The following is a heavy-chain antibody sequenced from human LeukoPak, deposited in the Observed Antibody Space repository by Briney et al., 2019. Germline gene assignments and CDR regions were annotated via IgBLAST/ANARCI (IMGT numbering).Heavy chain of an antibody. Sequence: SETLSPPSTVSCGSISSYFWSWVREPPREGPGGVGVIYFSGSTNYNPSLKSRVTISVDTSKNQFSLKLSSVTAADTAVYYCARGSKGQILRYFDWSPYYFDYWGQGTLVTVSS. CDR1: CGSISSYF. V-gene: IGHV4-59*01. J-gene: IGHJ4*02. CDR2: IYFSGST. CDR3: ARGSKGQILRYFDWSPYYFDY. D-gene: IGHD3-9*01.